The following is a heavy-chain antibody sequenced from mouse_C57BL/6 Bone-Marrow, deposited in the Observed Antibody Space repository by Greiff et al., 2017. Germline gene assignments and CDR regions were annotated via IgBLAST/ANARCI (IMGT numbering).Heavy chain of an antibody. Sequence: EVKLVESGGGLVQPGGSLKLSCAASGFTFSDYYMYWVRQTPEKRLEWVAYISNGGGSTYYPDTVKGRFTISRDNAKNTLYLQMSRLKSEDTAMYYCARRVDYDYDVWYFDFWGTGTTVTVSS. CDR3: ARRVDYDYDVWYFDF. CDR1: GFTFSDYY. V-gene: IGHV5-12*01. J-gene: IGHJ1*03. D-gene: IGHD2-4*01. CDR2: ISNGGGST.